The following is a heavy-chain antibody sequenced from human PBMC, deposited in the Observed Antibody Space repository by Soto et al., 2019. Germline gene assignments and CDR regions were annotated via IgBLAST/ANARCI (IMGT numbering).Heavy chain of an antibody. CDR1: GGSFSGYY. V-gene: IGHV4-34*01. CDR3: ARRGMIAAAGTGWFDP. CDR2: INHSGST. D-gene: IGHD6-13*01. Sequence: QVQLQQWGAGLLKPSETLSLTCAVYGGSFSGYYWSWIRQPPGKGLQWIGEINHSGSTNYNPSLKRQVTISVATSKNQFSLKLSSVTAADTAVYYCARRGMIAAAGTGWFDPWGQGTLVTVSS. J-gene: IGHJ5*02.